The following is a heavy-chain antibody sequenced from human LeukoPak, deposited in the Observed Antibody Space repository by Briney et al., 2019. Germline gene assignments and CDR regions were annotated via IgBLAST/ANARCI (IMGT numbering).Heavy chain of an antibody. V-gene: IGHV3-30*03. CDR2: ISNDGSRK. CDR1: GFPFSSYW. D-gene: IGHD3-3*01. Sequence: GGSLRLSCVASGFPFSSYWMTWVRQAPGKGLEWVAIISNDGSRKYYAHSVEGLFTISRDNSKNTLYLQMDSLRAEDTAVYYCARDRAWNYFDYWGQGTLVTVSS. J-gene: IGHJ4*02. CDR3: ARDRAWNYFDY.